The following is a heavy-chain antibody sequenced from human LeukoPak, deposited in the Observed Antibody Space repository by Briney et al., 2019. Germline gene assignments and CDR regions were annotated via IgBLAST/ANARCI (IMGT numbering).Heavy chain of an antibody. CDR1: GGTFSSYA. J-gene: IGHJ5*02. V-gene: IGHV1-69*05. D-gene: IGHD6-13*01. CDR3: AKDQGKEAACTWYNWFAH. Sequence: SVKVSCKASGGTFSSYAISWVRQAPGQGLEWMGWIIPIFGKANYAQKFQGRVTITTDASTSTAYFELSSLTSEDTAGYYCAKDQGKEAACTWYNWFAHWGQGTLVTVSS. CDR2: IIPIFGKA.